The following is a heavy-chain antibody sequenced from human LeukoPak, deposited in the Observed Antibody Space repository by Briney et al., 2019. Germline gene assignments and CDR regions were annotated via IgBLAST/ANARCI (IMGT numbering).Heavy chain of an antibody. CDR3: ATPRGSVTAIDYFDY. Sequence: GGSLRLSCAPSAFTFSSYGMHWVRKAPGKGLEWVAFIRYDGSNKYYADSVKGRFTISRDNSKNTLYLQMNSLRAEDTAVYYCATPRGSVTAIDYFDYWGQGTLVTVSS. J-gene: IGHJ4*02. CDR2: IRYDGSNK. D-gene: IGHD2-21*02. CDR1: AFTFSSYG. V-gene: IGHV3-30*02.